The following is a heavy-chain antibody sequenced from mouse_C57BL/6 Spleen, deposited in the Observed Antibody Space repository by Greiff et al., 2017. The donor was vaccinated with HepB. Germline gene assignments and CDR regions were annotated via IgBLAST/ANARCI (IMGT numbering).Heavy chain of an antibody. D-gene: IGHD1-1*01. CDR1: GYTFTDYY. CDR2: INPNNGGT. J-gene: IGHJ2*01. V-gene: IGHV1-26*01. Sequence: VQLQQSGPELVKPGASVKISCKASGYTFTDYYMNWVKQSHGKSLEWIGDINPNNGGTSYNQKFKGKATLTVDKSSSTAYMELRSLTSEDSAVYYCVRYYYGSSYEDYCGQGTTLTVSS. CDR3: VRYYYGSSYEDY.